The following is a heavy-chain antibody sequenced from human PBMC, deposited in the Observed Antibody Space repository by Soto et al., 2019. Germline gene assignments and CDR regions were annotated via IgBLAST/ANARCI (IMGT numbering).Heavy chain of an antibody. J-gene: IGHJ4*02. CDR3: ARGRGYYYGSGSYPYYFDY. CDR1: GGSISSGGYY. V-gene: IGHV4-31*03. D-gene: IGHD3-10*01. Sequence: QVQLQESGPGLVKPSQTLSLTCTVSGGSISSGGYYWSWIRQHPGKGLEWIGYIYYSGSTYDNPSLKSRVTISVDTSKNQFSLKLSSVTAADTAVYYCARGRGYYYGSGSYPYYFDYWGQGTLVTVSS. CDR2: IYYSGST.